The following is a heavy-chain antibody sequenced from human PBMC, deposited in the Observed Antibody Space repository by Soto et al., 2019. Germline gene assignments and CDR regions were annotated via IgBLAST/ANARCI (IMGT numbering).Heavy chain of an antibody. CDR1: GFTFTSSA. V-gene: IGHV1-58*02. CDR2: IVVGSGNT. J-gene: IGHJ6*03. CDR3: AAGVSYYYYYMDV. Sequence: ASVKVSCKASGFTFTSSAMQWVRQARGQRLEWIGWIVVGSGNTNYAKKFQERVTITRDMSTSTAYMELSSLRSEDTAVYYCAAGVSYYYYYMDVWGKGTTVTVSS.